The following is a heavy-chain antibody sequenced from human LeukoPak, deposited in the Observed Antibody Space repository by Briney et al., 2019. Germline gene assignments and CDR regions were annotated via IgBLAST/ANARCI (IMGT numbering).Heavy chain of an antibody. J-gene: IGHJ4*02. CDR2: IYPGDSDT. Sequence: GKSLKISCKGSGYTFTNYWIGWVRQMPGKGLEWMGIIYPGDSDTRYSPSFQGQVTISADKSISTAYLQWSSLKASDTATYYCARGSRIAAADYWGQGTLVTVSS. D-gene: IGHD6-13*01. CDR1: GYTFTNYW. V-gene: IGHV5-51*01. CDR3: ARGSRIAAADY.